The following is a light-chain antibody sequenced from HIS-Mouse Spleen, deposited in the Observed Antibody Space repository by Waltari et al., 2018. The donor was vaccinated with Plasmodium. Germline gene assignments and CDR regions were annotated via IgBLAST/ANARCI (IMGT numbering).Light chain of an antibody. CDR3: YSTDSSGNHRV. CDR2: EDI. CDR1: ALPKNY. Sequence: SYELTQPPSVSVSPGQTARITCSGPALPKNYAYWYQQKSGQAPGLVIYEDIKRPSGIPERFSGSSSGTMATLTISGAQVEDEADYYCYSTDSSGNHRVFGGGTKLTVL. J-gene: IGLJ3*02. V-gene: IGLV3-10*01.